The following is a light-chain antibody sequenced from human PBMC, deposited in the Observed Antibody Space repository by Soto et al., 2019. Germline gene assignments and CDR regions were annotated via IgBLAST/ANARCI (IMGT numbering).Light chain of an antibody. V-gene: IGKV3-20*01. CDR3: HHYGRSPIFT. J-gene: IGKJ3*01. CDR2: GAS. CDR1: QSVSSNY. Sequence: EIMLTQSPATLSLSPGERATLSCRASQSVSSNYIAWYQQRPGQAPRLLIYGASSSAAGSPDRFSGSGSGTDFTLTISRLEPEDFAVFFCHHYGRSPIFTFGPGTTVDVK.